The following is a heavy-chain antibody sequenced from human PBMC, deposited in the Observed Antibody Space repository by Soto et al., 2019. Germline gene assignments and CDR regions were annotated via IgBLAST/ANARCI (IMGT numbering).Heavy chain of an antibody. D-gene: IGHD5-18*01. CDR1: GFTFSSYA. CDR3: ARHDGWDTTMLNSLGY. V-gene: IGHV3-23*01. J-gene: IGHJ4*02. CDR2: ISGSGGST. Sequence: GGSLRLSCAASGFTFSSYAMSWVRQAPGKGLEWVSAISGSGGSTYYADSVKGRFTISRDNSKNTLYLQMNSLRAEDTAVYYCARHDGWDTTMLNSLGYWGPGALVTVSS.